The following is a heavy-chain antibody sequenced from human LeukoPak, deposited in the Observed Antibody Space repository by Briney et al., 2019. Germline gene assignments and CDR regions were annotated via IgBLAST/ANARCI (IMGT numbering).Heavy chain of an antibody. J-gene: IGHJ6*03. CDR2: IIPIFGTA. D-gene: IGHD5/OR15-5a*01. CDR3: ASSTYDYYYYYYMDV. CDR1: GYTFTGYY. V-gene: IGHV1-69*13. Sequence: GASVKVSCKASGYTFTGYYMHWVRQAPGQGLEWMGGIIPIFGTANYAQKFQGRVTITADESTSTAYMELSSLRSEDTAVYYCASSTYDYYYYYYMDVWGKGTTVTISS.